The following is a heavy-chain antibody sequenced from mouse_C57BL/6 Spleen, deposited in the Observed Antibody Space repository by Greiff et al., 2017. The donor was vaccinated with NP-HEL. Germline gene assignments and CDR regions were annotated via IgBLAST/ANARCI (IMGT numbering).Heavy chain of an antibody. J-gene: IGHJ3*01. Sequence: VQLQQSGAELARPGASVKLSCKASGYTFTSYGISWVKQRTGQGLEWIGEIYPRSGNTYYNEKFKGKATLTADKSSSTAYMERRSLTSEDSAVYFCASPPYDYDETWFAYWGQGTLVTVSA. D-gene: IGHD2-4*01. CDR2: IYPRSGNT. V-gene: IGHV1-81*01. CDR1: GYTFTSYG. CDR3: ASPPYDYDETWFAY.